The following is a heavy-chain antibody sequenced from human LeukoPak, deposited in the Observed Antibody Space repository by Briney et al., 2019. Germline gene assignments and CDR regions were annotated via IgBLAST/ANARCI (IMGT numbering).Heavy chain of an antibody. J-gene: IGHJ4*02. D-gene: IGHD5-24*01. Sequence: SQTLLLTCAISGDSVSSKSVWNWIRQSPSRGLEWLGRIYYRSKWSNNYAVSVKSRITINPDTSKNQFSLQLSSVTAEDTAVYYCARGDQNFDYWGQGTLVTVSS. CDR3: ARGDQNFDY. V-gene: IGHV6-1*01. CDR2: IYYRSKWSN. CDR1: GDSVSSKSV.